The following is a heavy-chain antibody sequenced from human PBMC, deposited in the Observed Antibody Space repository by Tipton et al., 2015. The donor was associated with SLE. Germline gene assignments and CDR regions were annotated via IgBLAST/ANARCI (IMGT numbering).Heavy chain of an antibody. V-gene: IGHV4-39*07. D-gene: IGHD3-22*01. CDR3: ASLRYDTDY. CDR2: IYYSGST. Sequence: TLSLTCSVSGGSISDSEFYWGWIRQPPGKGLEWIGSIYYSGSTYYNPSLKSRVTMSVDQSKNQFSLKLSSVTAADTAVYYCASLRYDTDYWGQGTLVSVSS. CDR1: GGSISDSEFY. J-gene: IGHJ4*02.